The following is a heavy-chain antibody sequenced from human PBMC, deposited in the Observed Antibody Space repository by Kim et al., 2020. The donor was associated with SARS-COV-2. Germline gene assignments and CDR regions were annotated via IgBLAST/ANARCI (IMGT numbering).Heavy chain of an antibody. V-gene: IGHV1-3*01. CDR3: ARGGFDY. CDR2: ANNNT. Sequence: ANNNTKYSQKFQGGVTITRETSASTAYMELSSLRSEDTAVYFCARGGFDYWGQGYLVTVSS. J-gene: IGHJ4*02.